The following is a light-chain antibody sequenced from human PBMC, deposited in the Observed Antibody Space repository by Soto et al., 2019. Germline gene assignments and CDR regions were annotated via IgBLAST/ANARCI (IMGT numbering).Light chain of an antibody. Sequence: QSVLTQPPSASGSPGQSVTISCTGTSGDVGSYNCVSWYQQHPGKAPKLMIYEVTKRPSGVPDRFSGSKSGDTASLTVSGLQAEDEADYYCSSYAGSNNVVFGGGTKLTVL. CDR3: SSYAGSNNVV. V-gene: IGLV2-8*01. CDR2: EVT. J-gene: IGLJ2*01. CDR1: SGDVGSYNC.